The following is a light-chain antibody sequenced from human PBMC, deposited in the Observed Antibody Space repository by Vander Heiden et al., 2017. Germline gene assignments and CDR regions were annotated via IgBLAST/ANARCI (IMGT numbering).Light chain of an antibody. J-gene: IGKJ4*01. CDR1: QSVSSY. CDR2: DVS. V-gene: IGKV3-11*01. Sequence: EIVLTQSPATLSLSPGERATLSCRASQSVSSYLVWYQQKPGQAPRLFMYDVSVRPTGIPARFSGSGSGTDFTLTISSLEPEDFAVYYCQQRANWPHTFGGGTKVEIK. CDR3: QQRANWPHT.